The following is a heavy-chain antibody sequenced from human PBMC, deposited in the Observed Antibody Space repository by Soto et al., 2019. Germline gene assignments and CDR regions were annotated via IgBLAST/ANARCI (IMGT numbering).Heavy chain of an antibody. V-gene: IGHV5-51*01. CDR3: ARQLYDYIWGRPYYFDY. D-gene: IGHD3-16*01. CDR1: GYSFTSYW. Sequence: GESLKISCKGSGYSFTSYWIGWVRQMPGKGLEWMGIIYPGDSDTRYSPSFQGQVTISADKSISTAYLQWSSLKASDTAMYYCARQLYDYIWGRPYYFDYWGQGTLVTVSS. J-gene: IGHJ4*02. CDR2: IYPGDSDT.